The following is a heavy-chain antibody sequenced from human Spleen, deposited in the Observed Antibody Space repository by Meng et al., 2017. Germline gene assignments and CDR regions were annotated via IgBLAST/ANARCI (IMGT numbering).Heavy chain of an antibody. D-gene: IGHD5-24*01. CDR3: AKGLTGDGYNFDY. J-gene: IGHJ4*02. Sequence: GGSLRLSCAASGFTVNSNYMSWVRQAPGKGLEWVSLIYSGGSTYYADSVKGRFTISRDNSKNTLYLQMNSLRAEDTAVYYCAKGLTGDGYNFDYWGQGTLVTVSS. V-gene: IGHV3-53*01. CDR1: GFTVNSNY. CDR2: IYSGGST.